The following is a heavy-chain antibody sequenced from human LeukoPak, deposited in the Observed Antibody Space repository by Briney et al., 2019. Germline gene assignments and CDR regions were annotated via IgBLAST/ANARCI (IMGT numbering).Heavy chain of an antibody. Sequence: ASVTVSCKASGYTFTGYYMHWVRQAPGQGLEWMGWINPNSGDTKYSQKFQGRVTMTRDTSISTAYMELSRLRSDDTAVYYCATQRGSYLWGTDFDYWGQGTLVTVSS. D-gene: IGHD3-16*01. CDR3: ATQRGSYLWGTDFDY. J-gene: IGHJ4*02. V-gene: IGHV1-2*02. CDR2: INPNSGDT. CDR1: GYTFTGYY.